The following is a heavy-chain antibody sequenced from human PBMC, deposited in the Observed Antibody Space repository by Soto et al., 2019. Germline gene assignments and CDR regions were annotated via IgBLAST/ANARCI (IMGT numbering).Heavy chain of an antibody. CDR2: IDPSDSYT. Sequence: GESLKISCKGSGYSFTSYYISWVRQMPGKGLEWMGRIDPSDSYTNYNPSFQGHVTISVDKSISTAYLQWSSLKASDTAMYYCERHGYHASCAYSWPWGQGTPVTVSS. CDR3: ERHGYHASCAYSWP. D-gene: IGHD3-22*01. V-gene: IGHV5-10-1*01. CDR1: GYSFTSYY. J-gene: IGHJ5*02.